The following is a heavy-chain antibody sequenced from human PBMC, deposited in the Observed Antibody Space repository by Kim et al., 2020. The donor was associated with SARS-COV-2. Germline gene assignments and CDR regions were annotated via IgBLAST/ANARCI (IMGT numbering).Heavy chain of an antibody. V-gene: IGHV3-30*07. D-gene: IGHD3-9*01. J-gene: IGHJ6*03. Sequence: YVEGRYTISRDNSKSTLYLQMNSLRAEDTAVYYCARDPVLAGYYRAFMDVWGKGTTVTVSS. CDR3: ARDPVLAGYYRAFMDV.